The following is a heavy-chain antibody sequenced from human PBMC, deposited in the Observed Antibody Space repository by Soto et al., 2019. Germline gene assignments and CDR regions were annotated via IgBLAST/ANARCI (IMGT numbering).Heavy chain of an antibody. D-gene: IGHD3-16*01. CDR2: FNREDGNI. CDR1: GYTLTEVS. V-gene: IGHV1-24*01. CDR3: ASGYVGYMDV. J-gene: IGHJ6*03. Sequence: QVQLVQSGAEVKKPGASVKVPCKVSGYTLTEVSMHWVRQAPGKGLEWMGGFNREDGNIIYAQKFQGRVIMTEDTSIDTAYLELSRLRSEDTAVYFCASGYVGYMDVWGKGTTVTVSS.